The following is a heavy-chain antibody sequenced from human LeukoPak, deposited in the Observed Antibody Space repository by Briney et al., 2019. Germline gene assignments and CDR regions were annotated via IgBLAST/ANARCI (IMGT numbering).Heavy chain of an antibody. CDR2: ISYSGST. V-gene: IGHV4-59*01. D-gene: IGHD5-24*01. J-gene: IGHJ4*02. Sequence: SETLSLTCTVSGGSISTYYWTWIRQPPGKGLEWIGYISYSGSTNYNPSLKSRVTFSVDTSKSQFSLKLSSVTAADTAVYYCARIAPLDGYRFDYWGQGTLVTVSS. CDR3: ARIAPLDGYRFDY. CDR1: GGSISTYY.